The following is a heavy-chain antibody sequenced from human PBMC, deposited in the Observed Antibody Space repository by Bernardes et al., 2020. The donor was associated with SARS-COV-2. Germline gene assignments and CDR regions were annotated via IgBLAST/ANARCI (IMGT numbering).Heavy chain of an antibody. CDR3: AKTGDSAYFDY. Sequence: VGSLILSCAASGFTFRSSGMHWVRQAPGPGLAWVAVISYDGSNQYYADSVKGRFTISRDNSKNTLYLQMNSLRAEDTAVYYCAKTGDSAYFDYWGQGTLVTVSS. V-gene: IGHV3-30*18. CDR2: ISYDGSNQ. CDR1: GFTFRSSG. J-gene: IGHJ4*02. D-gene: IGHD7-27*01.